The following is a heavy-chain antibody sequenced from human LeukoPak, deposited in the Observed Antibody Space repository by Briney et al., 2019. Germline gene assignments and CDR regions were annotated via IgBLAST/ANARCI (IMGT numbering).Heavy chain of an antibody. CDR1: GGSFSGYY. CDR2: INHSGST. D-gene: IGHD2-2*01. Sequence: PSETLSLTCAVYGGSFSGYYWSWIRQPPGKGLEWIGEINHSGSTNYNPSLKSRVTIPVDTSKNQFSLKLSSVTAADTAVYYCACSSTNYYYYGMDVWGQGTTVTVSS. CDR3: ACSSTNYYYYGMDV. V-gene: IGHV4-34*01. J-gene: IGHJ6*02.